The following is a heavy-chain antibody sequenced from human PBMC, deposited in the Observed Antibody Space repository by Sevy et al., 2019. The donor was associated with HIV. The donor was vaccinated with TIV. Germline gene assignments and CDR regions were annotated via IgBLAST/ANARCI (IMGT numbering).Heavy chain of an antibody. CDR1: GFTFSSYG. V-gene: IGHV3-33*01. J-gene: IGHJ4*02. CDR2: IWYDGSNK. CDR3: VSGAYYYESRTENFDY. D-gene: IGHD3-22*01. Sequence: GSLRLSCAASGFTFSSYGMHWVRQAPGKGLEWVALIWYDGSNKYHADSVKGRFTISSDNSMNTLYLQMYSLGAEDTAVYYCVSGAYYYESRTENFDYWGQGTLVTVSS.